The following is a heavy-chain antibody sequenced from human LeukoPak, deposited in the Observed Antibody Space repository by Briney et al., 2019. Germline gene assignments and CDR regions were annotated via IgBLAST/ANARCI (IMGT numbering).Heavy chain of an antibody. Sequence: GASVKVSCKASGYTFTGYYMHWVRQAPGQGLEWMGWINPNSGGTNYAQKFQGRVTMTRDTSTSTVYMELSSLRSEDTAVYYCARDLAQEESSSTSWWAFDIWGQGTMVTVSS. CDR2: INPNSGGT. CDR3: ARDLAQEESSSTSWWAFDI. CDR1: GYTFTGYY. D-gene: IGHD2-2*01. V-gene: IGHV1-2*02. J-gene: IGHJ3*02.